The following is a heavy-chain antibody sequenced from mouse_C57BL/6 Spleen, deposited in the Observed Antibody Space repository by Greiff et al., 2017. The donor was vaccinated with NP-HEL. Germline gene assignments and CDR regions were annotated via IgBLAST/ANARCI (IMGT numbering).Heavy chain of an antibody. CDR2: INPNNGGT. CDR1: GYTFTDYN. Sequence: VQLQQSGPELVKPGASVKMSCKASGYTFTDYNMHWVKQSHGKSLEWIGYINPNNGGTSYNQKFKGKATLTVNKSSSTAYMALRSLTSEESAVYYCARGGDLWYFDVWGTGTTVTVSS. CDR3: ARGGDLWYFDV. V-gene: IGHV1-22*01. J-gene: IGHJ1*03.